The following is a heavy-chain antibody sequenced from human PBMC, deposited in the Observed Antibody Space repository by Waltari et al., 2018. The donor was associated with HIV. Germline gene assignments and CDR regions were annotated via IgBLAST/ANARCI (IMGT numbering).Heavy chain of an antibody. CDR1: GFTFSSYW. CDR3: AGRSPARRLNWFDP. D-gene: IGHD2-8*01. J-gene: IGHJ5*02. Sequence: EVQLVESGGGLVQPGGSLRLSCAASGFTFSSYWMSWVRQAPGKGLGWLANIKQEGSEKYYVDSMKGRFTISRDNAKNSLYLQINSLRAEDTAVYYCAGRSPARRLNWFDPWGQGTLVIVSS. V-gene: IGHV3-7*01. CDR2: IKQEGSEK.